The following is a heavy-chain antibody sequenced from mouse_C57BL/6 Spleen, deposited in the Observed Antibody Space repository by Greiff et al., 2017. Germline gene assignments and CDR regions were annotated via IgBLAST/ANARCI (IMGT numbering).Heavy chain of an antibody. V-gene: IGHV1-64*01. CDR3: AKSVNYDGSSYDYAMDY. CDR2: IHPNSGST. CDR1: GYTFTSYW. J-gene: IGHJ4*01. Sequence: QVQLQQPGAELVKPGASVTLSCKASGYTFTSYWMHWVKQRPGQGLEWIGMIHPNSGSTNYNEKFKSKATLTVDKSSSTAYMQLSSLTSEDSAVYYGAKSVNYDGSSYDYAMDYWGQGTSVTVSS. D-gene: IGHD1-1*01.